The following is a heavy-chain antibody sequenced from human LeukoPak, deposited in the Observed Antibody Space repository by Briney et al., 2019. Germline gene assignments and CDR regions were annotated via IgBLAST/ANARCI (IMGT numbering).Heavy chain of an antibody. CDR1: GYTFTSYD. D-gene: IGHD3-10*01. V-gene: IGHV1-8*01. J-gene: IGHJ6*02. Sequence: GASVKVSCKASGYTFTSYDINWVRQATGQGLEWMGWMNPNSGNTGYAQKFQGRVTMTRNTSISTAYMELSSLRSEDTAVYYCARGGMWELGGDYYYGMDVWGQGTTVTVSS. CDR2: MNPNSGNT. CDR3: ARGGMWELGGDYYYGMDV.